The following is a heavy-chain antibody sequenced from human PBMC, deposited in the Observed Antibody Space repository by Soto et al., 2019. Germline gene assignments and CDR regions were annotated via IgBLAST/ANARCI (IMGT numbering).Heavy chain of an antibody. CDR2: INPNSGGT. V-gene: IGHV1-2*04. Sequence: GASVKVSCKASGYTFTGYYMHWVRQAPGQGLEWMGWINPNSGGTNYAQKFQGWVTMTRDTSISTAYMELSRLRSDDTAVYYCARARSRNYAGSTDLLFWGQGTLVTVSS. CDR1: GYTFTGYY. D-gene: IGHD1-7*01. CDR3: ARARSRNYAGSTDLLF. J-gene: IGHJ4*02.